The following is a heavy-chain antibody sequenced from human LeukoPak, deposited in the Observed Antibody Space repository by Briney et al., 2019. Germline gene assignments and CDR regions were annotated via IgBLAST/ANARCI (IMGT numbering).Heavy chain of an antibody. J-gene: IGHJ4*02. Sequence: ASVKVSCKASGYTFTSYDINWVRQATGQGLEWMGWMNPNSGNTGYAQKFQGRVTMTRNTSICTAYMELSSLRSEDTAVYYCARARDYGGNPFDYWGQGTLVTVSS. CDR1: GYTFTSYD. CDR2: MNPNSGNT. D-gene: IGHD4-23*01. V-gene: IGHV1-8*01. CDR3: ARARDYGGNPFDY.